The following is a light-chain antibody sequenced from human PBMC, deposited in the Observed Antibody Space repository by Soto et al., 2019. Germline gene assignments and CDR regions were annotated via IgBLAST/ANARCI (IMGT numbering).Light chain of an antibody. CDR1: SSDVGAYNY. J-gene: IGLJ3*02. CDR3: SSYTSSATRV. Sequence: QSALTQPVSVSGSPGQSITISCTGTSSDVGAYNYVSWYQHHPGKAPKLIIYEVSNRPSGISNRFSASKSGNTASLTISGLQAEDESDYYCSSYTSSATRVFGGGTKLTVL. V-gene: IGLV2-14*01. CDR2: EVS.